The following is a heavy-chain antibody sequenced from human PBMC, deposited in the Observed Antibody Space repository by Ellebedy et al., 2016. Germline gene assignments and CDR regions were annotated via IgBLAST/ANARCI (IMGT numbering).Heavy chain of an antibody. CDR3: ARGDVGYYDSSGYSN. CDR1: GYTFTNYA. D-gene: IGHD3-22*01. V-gene: IGHV1-3*01. CDR2: INAGNGNT. Sequence: ASVKVSCKASGYTFTNYAMHWVRQAPGQRLEWMGWINAGNGNTKYSQKFQGRVTITRDTSASTAYMELSSLRSEDTAVHYCARGDVGYYDSSGYSNWGQGTLVTVSS. J-gene: IGHJ4*02.